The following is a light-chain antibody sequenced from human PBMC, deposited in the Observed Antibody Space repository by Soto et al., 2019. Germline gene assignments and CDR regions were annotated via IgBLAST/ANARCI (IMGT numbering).Light chain of an antibody. CDR1: TGVVTSSYF. Sequence: QAVVTQEPSLTVSPGGTVTLTCASSTGVVTSSYFPNWFQQKPGQAPRALIYSTTNKYSWTPARFSGSLLGGKAALTLSGVQPEDEAEYYFLLYYGEAHVFGTGTKLTVL. J-gene: IGLJ1*01. V-gene: IGLV7-43*01. CDR3: LLYYGEAHV. CDR2: STT.